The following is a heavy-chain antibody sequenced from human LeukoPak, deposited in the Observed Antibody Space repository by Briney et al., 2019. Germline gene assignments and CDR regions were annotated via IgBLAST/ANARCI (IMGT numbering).Heavy chain of an antibody. V-gene: IGHV3-30*04. CDR2: ISYDGSNK. CDR3: ARDLESSYYGSGSPFNWFDP. CDR1: GFTFSSYA. Sequence: TGGSLRLSCAASGFTFSSYAMHWVRQAPGKGLEWVAVISYDGSNKYYADSVKGRFTISRDNSKSTLYLQMNSLRAEDTAVYYCARDLESSYYGSGSPFNWFDPWGQGTLVTVSS. J-gene: IGHJ5*02. D-gene: IGHD3-10*01.